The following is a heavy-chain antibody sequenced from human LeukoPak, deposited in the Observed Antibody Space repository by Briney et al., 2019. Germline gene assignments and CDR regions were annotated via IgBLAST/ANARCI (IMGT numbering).Heavy chain of an antibody. CDR3: ARGGFATYYFDY. CDR2: IIPIFGTA. V-gene: IGHV1-69*13. D-gene: IGHD3-22*01. CDR1: GGTFSSYA. Sequence: ASVKVSCKASGGTFSSYAISWVRQAPGQGLEWMGGIIPIFGTANYAQKFQDRVTITADESTSTAYMELSGLRSEDTAVYYCARGGFATYYFDYWGQGTLVTVSS. J-gene: IGHJ4*02.